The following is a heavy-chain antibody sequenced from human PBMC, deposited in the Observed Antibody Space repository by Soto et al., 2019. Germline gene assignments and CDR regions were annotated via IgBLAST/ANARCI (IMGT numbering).Heavy chain of an antibody. CDR3: ASSWESLWFGDRYYYGMDV. CDR1: GGSISSYY. J-gene: IGHJ6*02. V-gene: IGHV4-59*01. CDR2: IYYSGST. Sequence: LSLTCTVSGGSISSYYWSWIRQPPGKGLEWIGYIYYSGSTNYNPSLKSRVTISVDTSKNQFSLKLSSVTAADTAVYYCASSWESLWFGDRYYYGMDVWGQGTTVTVSS. D-gene: IGHD3-10*01.